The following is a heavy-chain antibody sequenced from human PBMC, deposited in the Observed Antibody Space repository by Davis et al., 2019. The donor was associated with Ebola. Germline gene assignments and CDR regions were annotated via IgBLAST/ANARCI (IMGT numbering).Heavy chain of an antibody. CDR1: GFTFTTFW. V-gene: IGHV3-7*03. Sequence: PGGSLRLSCTASGFTFTTFWMNWVRQAPGKGLEWVANINQDGSVKNYVDSVKGRFAISRDNTKNTLYLQMNSLRAEDTAVYYCAKSSVAGTSGMDVWGQGTTVTVSS. J-gene: IGHJ6*02. CDR2: INQDGSVK. CDR3: AKSSVAGTSGMDV. D-gene: IGHD6-19*01.